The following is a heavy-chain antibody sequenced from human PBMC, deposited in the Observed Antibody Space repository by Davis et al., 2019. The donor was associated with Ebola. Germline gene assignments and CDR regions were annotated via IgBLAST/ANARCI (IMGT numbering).Heavy chain of an antibody. CDR2: VSGSGDST. CDR3: ARGVRVGGVEYYGMDV. J-gene: IGHJ6*04. CDR1: GFTFSSCA. Sequence: PGGSLRLSCEASGFTFSSCAMSWVRQAPGKGLEWVSTVSGSGDSTYYADSVKGRFTISRDSSKNTLYLQMNSLRAEDTAVYYCARGVRVGGVEYYGMDVWGKGTTVTVSS. D-gene: IGHD1-26*01. V-gene: IGHV3-23*01.